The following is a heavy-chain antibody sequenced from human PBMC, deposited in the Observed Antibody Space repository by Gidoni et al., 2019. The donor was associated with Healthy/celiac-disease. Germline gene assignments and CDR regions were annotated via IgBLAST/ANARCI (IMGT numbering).Heavy chain of an antibody. J-gene: IGHJ4*02. CDR1: GFTFSTAW. Sequence: EVQLVSSGVGLVKPGGSLRLSCAASGFTFSTAWMSWVRQAPGKGLEWVGRIKSKTDGGTTDYAAPVKGRFTISRDDSKNTLYLQMNSLKTEDTAVYYCTTEGSVTIAGTSFDYWGQGTLVTVSS. D-gene: IGHD4-4*01. V-gene: IGHV3-15*01. CDR3: TTEGSVTIAGTSFDY. CDR2: IKSKTDGGTT.